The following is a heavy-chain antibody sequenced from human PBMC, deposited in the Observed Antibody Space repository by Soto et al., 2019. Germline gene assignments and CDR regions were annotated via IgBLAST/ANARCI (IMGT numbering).Heavy chain of an antibody. CDR3: AHNRYCTSSSCRRTDSFDV. D-gene: IGHD2-2*01. CDR2: IYWDDDK. CDR1: GFSLSTSSVG. J-gene: IGHJ3*01. Sequence: QITLKESGPTLVKPTQTLTLTCTFSGFSLSTSSVGVAWIRQPPGKALDWLALIYWDDDKVYSPSLKNRLAITKDTSKNQVVLTMTNVDPVDTATYFCAHNRYCTSSSCRRTDSFDVWGQGTMVTVSS. V-gene: IGHV2-5*02.